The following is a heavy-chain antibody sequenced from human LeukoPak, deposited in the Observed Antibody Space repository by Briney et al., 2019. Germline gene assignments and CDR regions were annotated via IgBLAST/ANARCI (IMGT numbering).Heavy chain of an antibody. CDR2: IKQDGSEK. V-gene: IGHV3-7*05. CDR3: ARELGSGGTCLGY. D-gene: IGHD2-15*01. CDR1: GFTFSSYW. J-gene: IGHJ4*02. Sequence: GRSLRLSCAASGFTFSSYWMTWVREAPGKGLEWVATIKQDGSEKFYVDSVKGRFTISRDNAKNSLYLQMNTLRAEDTAVYYCARELGSGGTCLGYWGQGTLVTVSS.